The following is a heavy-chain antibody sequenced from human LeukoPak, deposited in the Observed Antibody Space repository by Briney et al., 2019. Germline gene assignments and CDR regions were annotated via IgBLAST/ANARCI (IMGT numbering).Heavy chain of an antibody. CDR2: IKEDGSEK. V-gene: IGHV3-7*03. CDR3: ARLHSAVYYGDAFDI. CDR1: GFTFSSYA. J-gene: IGHJ3*02. Sequence: GGSLRLSCAASGFTFSSYAMSWVRQAPGKGLEWVAKIKEDGSEKYYVDSVKGRFTVSRDNVKNSLFLQMNSLRVEDTAAYYCARLHSAVYYGDAFDIWGQGTMVTVSS. D-gene: IGHD1-26*01.